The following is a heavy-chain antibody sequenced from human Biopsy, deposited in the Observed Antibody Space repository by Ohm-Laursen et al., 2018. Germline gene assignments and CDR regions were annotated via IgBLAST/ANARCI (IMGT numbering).Heavy chain of an antibody. V-gene: IGHV2-5*02. CDR1: GFSLSTTRVG. CDR3: AHAFEGYFQH. J-gene: IGHJ1*01. CDR2: VFWDDDK. Sequence: PTQTLTLTCAFSGFSLSTTRVGVTWIRQPPGKALECLAVVFWDDDKRYSPSPKNRVTITKDTSENQVVLTVTNMDPVDTATYYCAHAFEGYFQHWGQGTLVTVSS.